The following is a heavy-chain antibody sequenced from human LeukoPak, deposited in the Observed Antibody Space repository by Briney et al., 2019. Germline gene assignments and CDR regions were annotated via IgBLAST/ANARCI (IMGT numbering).Heavy chain of an antibody. D-gene: IGHD6-19*01. CDR3: VKERDRGTDVADDFDF. Sequence: PRASLRLSCVASGFTFRDYSMAWVRQLPGGGLEWVSAIARDDFTVYPDPLKGRFTISRDNTRNTLYLHMNTLRAEDTAVYYCVKERDRGTDVADDFDFWGQGTLVTVSS. V-gene: IGHV3-23*01. CDR1: GFTFRDYS. J-gene: IGHJ4*02. CDR2: IARDDFT.